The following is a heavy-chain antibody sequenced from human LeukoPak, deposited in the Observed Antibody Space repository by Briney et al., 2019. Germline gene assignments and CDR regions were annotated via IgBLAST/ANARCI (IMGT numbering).Heavy chain of an antibody. J-gene: IGHJ4*02. D-gene: IGHD5-12*01. CDR1: GFIFGDYA. Sequence: PGASLRLSCAASGFIFGDYAVHWVRHAPGKGLVWVSLINSDGSSTIYADSVKGRFTISRDNAKNTLYLQMNSLRAEDTALYYWTRGYVGIDYWGQGTLVTVSS. V-gene: IGHV3-74*01. CDR2: INSDGSST. CDR3: TRGYVGIDY.